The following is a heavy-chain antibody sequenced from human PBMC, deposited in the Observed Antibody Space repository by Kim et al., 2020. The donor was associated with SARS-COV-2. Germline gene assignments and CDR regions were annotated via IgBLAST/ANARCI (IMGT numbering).Heavy chain of an antibody. CDR3: AGGSLLHYLGY. J-gene: IGHJ4*02. D-gene: IGHD1-26*01. CDR1: GYSFTGYF. CDR2: INPHSGGT. V-gene: IGHV1-2*02. Sequence: ASVKVSCKTSGYSFTGYFIQWVRQAPGQGLQWMGRINPHSGGTKYAQEFQDRVTMTTDASTNTAYLELSRLSSDDTALYYCAGGSLLHYLGYWGQGTLVTVSS.